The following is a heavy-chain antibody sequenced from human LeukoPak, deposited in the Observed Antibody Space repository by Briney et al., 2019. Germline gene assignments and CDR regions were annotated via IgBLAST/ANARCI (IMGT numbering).Heavy chain of an antibody. V-gene: IGHV4-59*01. J-gene: IGHJ3*02. CDR2: IYYSGST. Sequence: PSETLSLTCTVSGGSISNYYWSWIRQPPGKGLEWIGYIYYSGSTNYNPSLKSRVTISVDTSKNQFSLKLSSVTAADTAVYYCARGTFTMIVVNAFDIWGQGTMVTVSS. D-gene: IGHD3-22*01. CDR1: GGSISNYY. CDR3: ARGTFTMIVVNAFDI.